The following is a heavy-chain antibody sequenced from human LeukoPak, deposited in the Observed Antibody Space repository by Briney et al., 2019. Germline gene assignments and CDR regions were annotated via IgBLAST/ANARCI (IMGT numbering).Heavy chain of an antibody. J-gene: IGHJ4*02. CDR2: IRGSGGST. V-gene: IGHV3-23*01. Sequence: GGSLRLSCAASGFTFSNSAMSWVRQAPGKGLEWVSAIRGSGGSTYYADSVKGRFTISRDISKNTLYLQMNSLGAEDTAVYYCAKTVWFGELLDYFDYWGQGTLDTVSS. D-gene: IGHD3-10*01. CDR1: GFTFSNSA. CDR3: AKTVWFGELLDYFDY.